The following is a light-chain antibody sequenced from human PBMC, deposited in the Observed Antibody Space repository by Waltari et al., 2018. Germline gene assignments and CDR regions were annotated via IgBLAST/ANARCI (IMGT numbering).Light chain of an antibody. CDR1: SSDVVAYDY. CDR2: GVY. CDR3: CSYANAKWV. V-gene: IGLV2-11*01. J-gene: IGLJ3*02. Sequence: QSVLTQPRSVSGSPGQSVAISCTGTSSDVVAYDYVSWYQQYPGKAPKVMIYGVYKRPSGVPVRFSGSKSGNTASLTISGLQAEDEADYYCCSYANAKWVFGGGTRLTVL.